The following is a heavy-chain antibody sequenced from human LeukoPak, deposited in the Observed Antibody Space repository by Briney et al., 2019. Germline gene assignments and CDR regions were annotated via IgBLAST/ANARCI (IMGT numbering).Heavy chain of an antibody. J-gene: IGHJ6*03. CDR1: GYSISSGYY. D-gene: IGHD6-13*01. V-gene: IGHV4-38-2*02. CDR3: ARTTEAHSWRTRYYDYYMDV. CDR2: IYHSGST. Sequence: SETLSLTCTVSGYSISSGYYWGWIRQPPGKGPEWIGSIYHSGSTYYNPSLKSRVTISVDTSKNQFSLKLSSVTAADTAVYYCARTTEAHSWRTRYYDYYMDVWGKGTTVTVSS.